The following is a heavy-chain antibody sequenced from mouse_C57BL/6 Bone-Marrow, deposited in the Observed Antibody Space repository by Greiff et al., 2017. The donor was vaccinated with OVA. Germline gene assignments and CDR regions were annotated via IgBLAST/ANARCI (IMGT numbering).Heavy chain of an antibody. CDR3: ARAPVYYYGSSWYFDV. D-gene: IGHD1-1*01. J-gene: IGHJ1*03. CDR1: GYSITSGYY. V-gene: IGHV3-6*01. CDR2: ISYDGSN. Sequence: EVKLEESGPGLVKPSQSLSLTCSVTGYSITSGYYWNWIRQFPGNKLEWMGYISYDGSNNYNPSLKNRISITRDTSKNQFFLKLNSVTTEDTATYYCARAPVYYYGSSWYFDVWGTGTTVTVSS.